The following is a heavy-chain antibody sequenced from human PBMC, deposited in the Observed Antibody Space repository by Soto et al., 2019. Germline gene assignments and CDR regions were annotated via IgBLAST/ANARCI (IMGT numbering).Heavy chain of an antibody. Sequence: ASVKVSCKASGYTFTGYYMHWVRQAPGQGLEWMGWINPNSGGTNYAQKFQGWVTMTRDTSISTAYVELSRLRSDDTAVYYCARDQAVVTPYYYYGMDVWGQGTTVTVSS. D-gene: IGHD2-21*02. CDR1: GYTFTGYY. V-gene: IGHV1-2*04. J-gene: IGHJ6*02. CDR2: INPNSGGT. CDR3: ARDQAVVTPYYYYGMDV.